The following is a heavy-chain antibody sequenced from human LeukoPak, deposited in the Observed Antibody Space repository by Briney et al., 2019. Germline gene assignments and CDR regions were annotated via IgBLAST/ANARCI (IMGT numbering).Heavy chain of an antibody. V-gene: IGHV1-69*05. Sequence: ASVKVSCKASGGTFSSYAISWVRQAPGLGLEWMGGIIPIIGTANYAQKFQGRVTITTDESTSTAYMELSSLRSEDAAVYYCASAPGYDFWSGPFDYWGQGTLVTVSS. D-gene: IGHD3-3*01. J-gene: IGHJ4*02. CDR3: ASAPGYDFWSGPFDY. CDR2: IIPIIGTA. CDR1: GGTFSSYA.